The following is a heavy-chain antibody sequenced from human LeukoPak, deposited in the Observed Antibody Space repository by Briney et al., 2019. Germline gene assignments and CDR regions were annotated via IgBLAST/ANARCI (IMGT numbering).Heavy chain of an antibody. J-gene: IGHJ6*02. CDR1: GFTVSSNY. D-gene: IGHD3-10*01. Sequence: GGSLRLSCAASGFTVSSNYMSWVRQAPGKGLEWVSVIYSGGSTYYADSVKGRFTISRENAKNSLYLQMNSLRAGDTAVYYCARGPTSSGSGIPYGMDVWGQGTTVTVSS. CDR3: ARGPTSSGSGIPYGMDV. V-gene: IGHV3-53*01. CDR2: IYSGGST.